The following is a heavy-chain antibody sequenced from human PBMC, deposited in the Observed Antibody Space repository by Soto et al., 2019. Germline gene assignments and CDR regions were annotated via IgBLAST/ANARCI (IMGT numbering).Heavy chain of an antibody. D-gene: IGHD2-15*01. V-gene: IGHV3-23*01. J-gene: IGHJ4*02. Sequence: EVQLLESGGGLVQPGGSLRLSCAASGFSIGSSAWSWVRQAPGKGLDWVSTIGGNGVTTFYADSAKGRFTISRDISRNTVFLQMSSLRAEDTALYCCAKSSRYCSGGGCFYYFDSWGQGTLVTVSS. CDR1: GFSIGSSA. CDR3: AKSSRYCSGGGCFYYFDS. CDR2: IGGNGVTT.